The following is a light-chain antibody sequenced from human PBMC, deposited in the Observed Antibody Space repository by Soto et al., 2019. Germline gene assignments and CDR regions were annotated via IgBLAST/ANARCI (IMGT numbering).Light chain of an antibody. J-gene: IGLJ1*01. V-gene: IGLV2-14*01. CDR2: DVV. CDR1: SGDVGGYNY. CDR3: SSYTSSSAYV. Sequence: QSALTQPASVSGSPGQSITTSCTGTSGDVGGYNYVSWYQQHPGKAPKLMIYDVVNRPSGVSNRFSGSKSGNTASLTISGLQAEDEADYYCSSYTSSSAYVFGTGTKLTVL.